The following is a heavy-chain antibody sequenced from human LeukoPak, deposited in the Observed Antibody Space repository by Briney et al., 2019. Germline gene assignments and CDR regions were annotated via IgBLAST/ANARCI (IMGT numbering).Heavy chain of an antibody. D-gene: IGHD1-26*01. CDR1: GFTFKNYW. J-gene: IGHJ4*02. V-gene: IGHV3-7*01. CDR2: IKEDGSQK. Sequence: TGGSLRLSCLASGFTFKNYWMSWIRQAPGKGLEWVATIKEDGSQKDYVDFVKGRFTISRDNAKNSLYLQMNGLRAEDTAVYYCARRRVGATQKYFDYWGQGTLVTVSS. CDR3: ARRRVGATQKYFDY.